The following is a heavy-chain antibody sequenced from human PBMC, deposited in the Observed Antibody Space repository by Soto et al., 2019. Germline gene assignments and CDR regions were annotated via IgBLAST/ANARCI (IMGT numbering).Heavy chain of an antibody. V-gene: IGHV1-2*02. J-gene: IGHJ4*02. CDR3: ARNYYDSSDRDYLDY. D-gene: IGHD3-22*01. CDR1: GYTFTSYY. Sequence: GASVKVSCKASGYTFTSYYIHWVRQAPGQGLEWMGWINPITGGTNYAPKFQGRVTMTRDTSITTAYMELSRLGSDDTAVYYCARNYYDSSDRDYLDYWGQGTPVTVSS. CDR2: INPITGGT.